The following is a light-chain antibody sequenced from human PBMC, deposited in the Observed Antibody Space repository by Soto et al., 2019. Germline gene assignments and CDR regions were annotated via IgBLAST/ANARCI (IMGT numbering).Light chain of an antibody. CDR1: QTVSSN. CDR2: DAS. J-gene: IGKJ3*01. CDR3: QQYNNWPPYT. Sequence: EVVMTQSPATLSVSPGERATLSCRASQTVSSNLAWYQQKPGQAPRLLIYDASTRATGIPARFSGSGSGTESTLTISSLQSEDSAVYLCQQYNNWPPYTIGPGTKVDIK. V-gene: IGKV3-15*01.